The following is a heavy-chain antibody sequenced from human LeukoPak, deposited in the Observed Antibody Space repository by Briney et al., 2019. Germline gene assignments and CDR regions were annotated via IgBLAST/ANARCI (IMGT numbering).Heavy chain of an antibody. D-gene: IGHD3-3*02. V-gene: IGHV3-30-3*01. Sequence: GGSLRLSCAASGFTFSSYAMHWVRQAPGKGLEWVAVISYDGSNKYYADSVKGRFTISRDNSKNTLYLQMNSLRAEDTAVYYCAKAQTAIFGVVPFDYWGQGTLVTVSS. J-gene: IGHJ4*02. CDR2: ISYDGSNK. CDR3: AKAQTAIFGVVPFDY. CDR1: GFTFSSYA.